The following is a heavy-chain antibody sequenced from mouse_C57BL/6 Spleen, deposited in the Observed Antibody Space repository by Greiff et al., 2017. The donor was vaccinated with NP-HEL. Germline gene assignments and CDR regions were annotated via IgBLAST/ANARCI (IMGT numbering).Heavy chain of an antibody. D-gene: IGHD1-1*01. CDR2: ISSGSSTI. CDR3: ARPFTSYYYGSEY. V-gene: IGHV5-17*01. CDR1: GFTFSDYG. J-gene: IGHJ2*01. Sequence: EVKLVESGGGLVQPGGSLKLSCAASGFTFSDYGMHWVRQAPEKGLEWVAYISSGSSTIYYADTVKGRFTISRDNAKNTLFLQMTSLRSEDTAMYYCARPFTSYYYGSEYWGQGTTLTVSS.